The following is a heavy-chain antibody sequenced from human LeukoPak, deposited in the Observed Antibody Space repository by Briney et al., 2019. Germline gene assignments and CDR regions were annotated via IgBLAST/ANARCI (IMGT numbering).Heavy chain of an antibody. J-gene: IGHJ4*02. CDR3: ARGTMTTVTYYFDY. CDR2: INHSGST. D-gene: IGHD4-17*01. Sequence: SETLSLTCAVYGGSFSGDYWSWIRQPPGKGLEWIGEINHSGSTNYNPFLKSRVTISVDTSKNQFSLKLSSVTAADTAVYYCARGTMTTVTYYFDYWGQGTLVTVSS. CDR1: GGSFSGDY. V-gene: IGHV4-34*01.